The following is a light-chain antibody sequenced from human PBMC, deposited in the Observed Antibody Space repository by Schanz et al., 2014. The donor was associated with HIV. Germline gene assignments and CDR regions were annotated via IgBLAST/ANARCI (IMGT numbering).Light chain of an antibody. J-gene: IGLJ1*01. CDR3: CSLSTSGAPL. Sequence: QSALTQPASLSGSPGQSITISCTGTRNDVGTYNLVSWYQQHPGKAPQLMIYEVTKRPSGVSDRFSGSKSDNTASLTISGLQADDEADYYCCSLSTSGAPLFGTGTKLTVL. CDR2: EVT. V-gene: IGLV2-23*02. CDR1: RNDVGTYNL.